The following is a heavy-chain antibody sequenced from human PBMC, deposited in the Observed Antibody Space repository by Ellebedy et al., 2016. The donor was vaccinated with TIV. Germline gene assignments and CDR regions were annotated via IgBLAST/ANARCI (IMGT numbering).Heavy chain of an antibody. J-gene: IGHJ3*02. Sequence: ASVKVSCKASGGTFSSYAISWVRQAPGQGLEWMGGIIPIFGTANYAQKFQGRVTITADESTSTAYMELSSLRSEDTAVYYCAREGSNYYDSSGNPGAFDIWGQGTMVTVSS. CDR2: IIPIFGTA. D-gene: IGHD3-22*01. CDR3: AREGSNYYDSSGNPGAFDI. V-gene: IGHV1-69*13. CDR1: GGTFSSYA.